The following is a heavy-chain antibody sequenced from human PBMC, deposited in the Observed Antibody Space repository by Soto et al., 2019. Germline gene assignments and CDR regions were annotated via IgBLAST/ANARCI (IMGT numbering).Heavy chain of an antibody. CDR1: GGTFSSYA. V-gene: IGHV1-69*13. CDR3: ARSFIVVVVAAHYYYGMDV. D-gene: IGHD2-15*01. Sequence: SVKVSCKASGGTFSSYAISWVRQAPGQGLEWMGGIIPIFGTANYAQKFQGRVTITADESTSTAYMELSSLRSEDTAVYYCARSFIVVVVAAHYYYGMDVWGQGTTVTVSS. J-gene: IGHJ6*02. CDR2: IIPIFGTA.